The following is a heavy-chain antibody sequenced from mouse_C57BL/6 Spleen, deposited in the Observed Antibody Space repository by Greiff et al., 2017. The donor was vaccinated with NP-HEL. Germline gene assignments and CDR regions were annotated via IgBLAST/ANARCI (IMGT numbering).Heavy chain of an antibody. CDR2: IYPGNSDT. V-gene: IGHV1-5*01. D-gene: IGHD4-1*02. CDR3: TTNWDAWFAY. Sequence: VQLQQSGTVLARPGASVKMSCKTSGYTFTSYWMHWVNQRPGQGLEWIGAIYPGNSDTSYNQKFKGQATMTAVTSASTAYMELSSLTNEDSAVYYCTTNWDAWFAYWGQGTLVTVSA. CDR1: GYTFTSYW. J-gene: IGHJ3*01.